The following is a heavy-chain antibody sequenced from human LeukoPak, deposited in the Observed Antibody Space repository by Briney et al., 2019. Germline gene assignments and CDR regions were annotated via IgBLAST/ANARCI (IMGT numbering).Heavy chain of an antibody. J-gene: IGHJ4*02. D-gene: IGHD3-22*01. Sequence: PSETLSLTCTVSGGSISISNYYWGCIRQPPGEWLEWIVSIYYSGSTYYNPSLKSRLTISVDTSKNQFSLKLSSVTAADTAVYYCARQSASDYYDSSDSFDYWGQGTLVTVSS. CDR1: GGSISISNYY. CDR3: ARQSASDYYDSSDSFDY. CDR2: IYYSGST. V-gene: IGHV4-39*01.